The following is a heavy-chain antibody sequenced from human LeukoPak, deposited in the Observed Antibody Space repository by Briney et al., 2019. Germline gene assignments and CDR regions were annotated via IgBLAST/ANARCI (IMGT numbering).Heavy chain of an antibody. D-gene: IGHD5-24*01. Sequence: SETLSLTCTVSGYSISSGYFWGWIRQPPGKGLEWIGSIYHSGSTYYNPSLKSRVTISLDTSKNQFSLKLSSVTAADTAVYYCARDNSVRDEAWWFNPWGQGTLVTVSS. J-gene: IGHJ5*02. CDR3: ARDNSVRDEAWWFNP. V-gene: IGHV4-38-2*02. CDR2: IYHSGST. CDR1: GYSISSGYF.